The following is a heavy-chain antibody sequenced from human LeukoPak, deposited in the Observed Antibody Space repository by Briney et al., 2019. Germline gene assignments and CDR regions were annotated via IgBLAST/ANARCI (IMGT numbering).Heavy chain of an antibody. D-gene: IGHD3-3*01. CDR1: GFTFSSYW. J-gene: IGHJ5*02. CDR2: INSDGSST. V-gene: IGHV3-74*01. Sequence: PGGSLRLSCAASGFTFSSYWMHWVRHAPGKGLVWVSRINSDGSSTSYADSVKGRFTISRDNAKNTLYLQMNSLRAEDTAAYYCARDKYTYYDFWSGYFSPWGQGTLVTVSS. CDR3: ARDKYTYYDFWSGYFSP.